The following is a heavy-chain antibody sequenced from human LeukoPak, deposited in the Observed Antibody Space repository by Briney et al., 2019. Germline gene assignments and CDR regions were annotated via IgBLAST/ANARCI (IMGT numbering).Heavy chain of an antibody. Sequence: GGSLRLSCAASGFTFSSYSMNWVRQAPGKGLEWVSSISSSSSYIYYADSVKGRFTISRDNSKNTLYLQMNSLRAEDTAVYYCAKYGIAAAGTVYWGQGTLVTVSS. D-gene: IGHD6-13*01. CDR2: ISSSSSYI. V-gene: IGHV3-21*04. CDR3: AKYGIAAAGTVY. J-gene: IGHJ4*02. CDR1: GFTFSSYS.